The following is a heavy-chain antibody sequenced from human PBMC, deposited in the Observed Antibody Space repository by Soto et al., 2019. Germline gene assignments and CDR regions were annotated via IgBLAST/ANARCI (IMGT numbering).Heavy chain of an antibody. D-gene: IGHD2-15*01. CDR3: ARTTEDIVVVVAALGSYYFDY. J-gene: IGHJ4*02. CDR1: GFTFSSYA. V-gene: IGHV3-30-3*01. Sequence: GGSLRLSCAASGFTFSSYAMHWVRQAPGKGLEWVAVISYDGSNKYYADSVKGRFTISRDNSKNTLYLQMNSLRAEDTAVYYCARTTEDIVVVVAALGSYYFDYWGQGTLVTVSS. CDR2: ISYDGSNK.